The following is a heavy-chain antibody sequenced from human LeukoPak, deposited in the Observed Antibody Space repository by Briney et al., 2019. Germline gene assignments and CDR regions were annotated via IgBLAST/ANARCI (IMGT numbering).Heavy chain of an antibody. V-gene: IGHV4-30-4*01. D-gene: IGHD3-3*01. Sequence: SSETLSLTCTVSGGSISSGDYYWSWIRQRPGKGLEWIGYIYYSGSTYYNPSLKSRVTISVDTSKNQFSLKLSSVTAADTAVYYCARVFAVVGIFGVVQGPMVVWGQGTTVTVSS. CDR2: IYYSGST. CDR1: GGSISSGDYY. CDR3: ARVFAVVGIFGVVQGPMVV. J-gene: IGHJ6*02.